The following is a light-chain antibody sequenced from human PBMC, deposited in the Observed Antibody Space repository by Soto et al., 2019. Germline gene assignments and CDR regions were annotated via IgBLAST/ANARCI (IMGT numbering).Light chain of an antibody. CDR2: AVS. CDR3: SSYKSDSYYV. CDR1: SSDVGLYDY. V-gene: IGLV2-14*01. Sequence: QSALTQPASVSGSPGQSITISCTGTSSDVGLYDYVSWYQQHPGKAPQLMIYAVSNRPSGVSNRFSASKSGNTASLFISELQAEDEADYYCSSYKSDSYYVFGSGTKVTVL. J-gene: IGLJ1*01.